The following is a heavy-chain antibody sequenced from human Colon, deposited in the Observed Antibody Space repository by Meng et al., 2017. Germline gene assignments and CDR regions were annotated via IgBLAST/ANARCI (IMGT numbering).Heavy chain of an antibody. CDR2: IHPSGST. CDR1: GWSFSDYD. V-gene: IGHV4-34*01. CDR3: ARGVDWAKSGNF. J-gene: IGHJ4*02. D-gene: IGHD3-9*01. Sequence: QVQLRQLGAGLLKPSETLSLTCAVYGWSFSDYDLNWIRQPPGKGLEWVGEIHPSGSTYYSPSLQSRVTITLDTSKNQFSLTLSSMTAADTAVYYCARGVDWAKSGNFWDQGTLVTVSS.